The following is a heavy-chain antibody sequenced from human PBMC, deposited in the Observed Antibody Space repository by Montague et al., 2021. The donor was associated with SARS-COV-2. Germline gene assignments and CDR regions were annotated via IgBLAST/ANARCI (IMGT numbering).Heavy chain of an antibody. Sequence: SETLSLTCTVSGVSVSNRCTHWSWIRQSPGKGLEWIGHIDYGGSPNYSPSLHSRVTISLDTSKNQLSLRLNSATAADTAVYYCATYRQGGSGRGYWGQGILVTVSS. CDR2: IDYGGSP. CDR1: GVSVSNRCTH. D-gene: IGHD3-10*01. J-gene: IGHJ4*02. V-gene: IGHV4-61*01. CDR3: ATYRQGGSGRGY.